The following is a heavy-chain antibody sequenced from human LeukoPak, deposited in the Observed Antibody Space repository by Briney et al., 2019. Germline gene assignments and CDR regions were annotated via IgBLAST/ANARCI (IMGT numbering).Heavy chain of an antibody. D-gene: IGHD5-24*01. Sequence: PSETLSLTCTVSGGSISSGDYYWSWIRQPPGKGLEWIGSIYYSGSTYYNPSLKSRVTISVDTSKNQFSLKLSSVTAADTAVYYCASRSSIEDWFDPWGQGTLVTVSS. V-gene: IGHV4-39*01. CDR3: ASRSSIEDWFDP. CDR2: IYYSGST. J-gene: IGHJ5*02. CDR1: GGSISSGDYY.